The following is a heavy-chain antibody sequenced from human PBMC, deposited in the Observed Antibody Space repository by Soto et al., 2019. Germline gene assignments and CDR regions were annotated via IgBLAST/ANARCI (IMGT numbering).Heavy chain of an antibody. CDR3: AHRRRFCSGKSCYSIWFDP. V-gene: IGHV2-5*02. Sequence: QITLKESGPTLVKPTQTLTLTCTFSGFSLSTSGVGVGWIRQPPGKALEWLALIYWDDDKRYSPSLKSRLTITKDPXITXVXPTMTNMDPVDTATYYCAHRRRFCSGKSCYSIWFDPWGQGTLVTVSS. D-gene: IGHD2-15*01. CDR2: IYWDDDK. CDR1: GFSLSTSGVG. J-gene: IGHJ5*02.